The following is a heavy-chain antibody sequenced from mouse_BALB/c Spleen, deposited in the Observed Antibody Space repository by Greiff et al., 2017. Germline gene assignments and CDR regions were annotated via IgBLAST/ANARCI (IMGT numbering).Heavy chain of an antibody. CDR3: ARRGIYYGNYGDYAMDY. CDR1: GYAFSSYW. Sequence: SGAELVRPGSSVKISCKASGYAFSSYWMNWVKQRPGQGLEWIGQIYPGDGDTNYNGKFKGKATLTADKSSSTAYMQLSSLTSEDSAVYFCARRGIYYGNYGDYAMDYWGQGTSVTVSS. CDR2: IYPGDGDT. V-gene: IGHV1-80*01. J-gene: IGHJ4*01. D-gene: IGHD2-1*01.